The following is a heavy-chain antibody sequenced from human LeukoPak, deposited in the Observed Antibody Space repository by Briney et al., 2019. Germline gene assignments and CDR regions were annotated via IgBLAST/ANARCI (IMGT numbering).Heavy chain of an antibody. J-gene: IGHJ3*02. CDR1: GASISSGSYY. Sequence: SETLSLTCTVSGASISSGSYYWSWIRQPAGKGLEWIGRVYTSGSTNYNPSLKSRVNISLDTPKNQFSLKLISVTAADTAVYYCASRLFMTIGNSAFDIWGQGTMVTVSS. D-gene: IGHD1/OR15-1a*01. CDR2: VYTSGST. CDR3: ASRLFMTIGNSAFDI. V-gene: IGHV4-61*02.